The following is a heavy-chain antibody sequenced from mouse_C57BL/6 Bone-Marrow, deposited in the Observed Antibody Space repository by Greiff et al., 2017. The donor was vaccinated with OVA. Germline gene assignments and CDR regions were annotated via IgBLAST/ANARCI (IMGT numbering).Heavy chain of an antibody. Sequence: QVQLQQPGAELVKPGASVKLSCKASGYTFTSYWMHWVKQRPGQGLEWIGMIHPNSGSTNYNEKFKSKATLTVDKSSSTAYMQLSSLTSEDSAVYYCARRVYGSTYGGYFDVWGTGTTVTVSS. J-gene: IGHJ1*03. V-gene: IGHV1-64*01. CDR2: IHPNSGST. D-gene: IGHD1-1*01. CDR3: ARRVYGSTYGGYFDV. CDR1: GYTFTSYW.